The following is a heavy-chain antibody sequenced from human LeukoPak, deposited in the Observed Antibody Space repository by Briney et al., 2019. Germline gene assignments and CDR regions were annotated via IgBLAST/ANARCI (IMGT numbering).Heavy chain of an antibody. V-gene: IGHV1-46*01. CDR3: ARGGLQLLAPLDY. D-gene: IGHD5-18*01. CDR2: INPSAGST. J-gene: IGHJ4*02. CDR1: GYTFTGYY. Sequence: ASVKVSCKASGYTFTGYYMHWVRQAPGQGLEWMGIINPSAGSTSYAQKFQGRVTMTRGTSTSTVYMELSSLRSEDTAVYYCARGGLQLLAPLDYWGQGTLVTVSS.